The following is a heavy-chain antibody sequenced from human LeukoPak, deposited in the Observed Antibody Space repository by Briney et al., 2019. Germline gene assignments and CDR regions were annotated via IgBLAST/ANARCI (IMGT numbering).Heavy chain of an antibody. J-gene: IGHJ4*02. V-gene: IGHV3-30-3*01. D-gene: IGHD5-12*01. CDR2: ISYDGSNK. CDR3: ARAYENTLDY. Sequence: GGSLRLSCAASGFTFSSYAMHWVRQAPGKGLEWVAVISYDGSNKYYADSVKGRFTISRDNSKNTLYLQMNSLRAEDTAVYYCARAYENTLDYWGQGTLVTVSS. CDR1: GFTFSSYA.